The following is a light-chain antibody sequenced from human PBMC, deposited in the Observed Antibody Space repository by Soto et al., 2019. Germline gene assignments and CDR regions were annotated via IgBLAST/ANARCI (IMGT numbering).Light chain of an antibody. Sequence: DIQMTQSPSSLSASVGDRVTITCRASQGIRNYLAWYQQKPGRVPKLLIYAASTLQSGVPSRFSGSGSGTDFILTISSLQPEDVATYYCQKYIGAPFTFGPGTKVDI. V-gene: IGKV1-27*01. CDR1: QGIRNY. CDR2: AAS. CDR3: QKYIGAPFT. J-gene: IGKJ3*01.